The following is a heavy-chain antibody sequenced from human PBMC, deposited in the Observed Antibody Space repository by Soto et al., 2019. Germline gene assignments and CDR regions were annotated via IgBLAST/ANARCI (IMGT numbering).Heavy chain of an antibody. D-gene: IGHD2-2*01. J-gene: IGHJ3*02. CDR2: IWYDGSNK. V-gene: IGHV3-33*01. CDR3: ARDLYCSSTSCSEAFDI. Sequence: GGSLRLSCAASGFTFSSYGMHWVRQAPGKGLEWVAVIWYDGSNKYYADSVKGRFTISRDNSKNTLYLQMNSLRAEDTAVYYCARDLYCSSTSCSEAFDIWGQGTMVTVSS. CDR1: GFTFSSYG.